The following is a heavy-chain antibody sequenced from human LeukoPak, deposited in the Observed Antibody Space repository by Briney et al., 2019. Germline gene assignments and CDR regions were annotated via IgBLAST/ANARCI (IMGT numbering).Heavy chain of an antibody. V-gene: IGHV3-30-3*01. CDR3: ARVGSRYCSGANCYDGF. CDR1: GFAFSSLA. D-gene: IGHD2-15*01. Sequence: PGGSLRLSCAVSGFAFSSLAMHWDRQAPGKGLEWVAFISYDGNNQYYADSVKGRFTISRDNSKNTLYLQMNNLRAEDTAIYYCARVGSRYCSGANCYDGFWGQGTLVSVSS. CDR2: ISYDGNNQ. J-gene: IGHJ4*02.